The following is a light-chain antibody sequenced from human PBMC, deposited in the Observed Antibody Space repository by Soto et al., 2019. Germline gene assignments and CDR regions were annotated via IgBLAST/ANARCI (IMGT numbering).Light chain of an antibody. J-gene: IGKJ1*01. CDR1: QSVSNNY. V-gene: IGKV3-20*01. CDR3: QQYGSSGT. Sequence: GLPESPGTRSLCPGERATLSCRASQSVSNNYLAWYQQKPGQAPRLLIYGASNRATGIPDRFSGSGSGTDFTLTISRLEPEDFAVYYCQQYGSSGTFGQGTKVDIK. CDR2: GAS.